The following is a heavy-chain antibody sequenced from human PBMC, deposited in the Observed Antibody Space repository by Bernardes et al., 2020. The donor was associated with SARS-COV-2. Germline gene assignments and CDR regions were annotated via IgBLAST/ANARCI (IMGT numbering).Heavy chain of an antibody. J-gene: IGHJ6*02. D-gene: IGHD1-26*01. CDR1: GGSISSGGYS. CDR3: ARDRTLYSGSYYHYYGMDV. V-gene: IGHV4-30-2*01. CDR2: IYHSGST. Sequence: SETLSLTCAVSGGSISSGGYSWSWIRQPPGKGLEWIGYIYHSGSTYYNPSLKSRVTISVDRSKNQFSLKLSSVTAADTAVYYCARDRTLYSGSYYHYYGMDVWGQGTTVTVSS.